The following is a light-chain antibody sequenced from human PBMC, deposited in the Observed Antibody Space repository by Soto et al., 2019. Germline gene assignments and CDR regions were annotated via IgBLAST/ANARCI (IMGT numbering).Light chain of an antibody. V-gene: IGLV2-14*01. CDR1: SSDIGHNKY. J-gene: IGLJ1*01. CDR3: TSSTSDSLYV. CDR2: QVS. Sequence: QSVLTQPASVSGSPGQSITISCTGTSSDIGHNKYVSWYQQYPGKVPKLLINQVSNRPSGVSNRFSGSKSGNTASLTISGLLAEDEADYFCTSSTSDSLYVFGTGTRSPS.